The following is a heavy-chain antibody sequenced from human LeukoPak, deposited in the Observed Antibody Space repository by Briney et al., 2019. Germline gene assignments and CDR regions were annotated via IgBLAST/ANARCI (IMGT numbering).Heavy chain of an antibody. CDR1: GFTFSSYS. D-gene: IGHD6-19*01. Sequence: PGGSLRLSCAASGFTFSSYSMNWVRQAPGKGLEWVSSVSSSSSYIYYADSVKGRFTISRDNAKNSLYLQMNSLRAEDTAVYYCARDLGSGWYWGYFDYWSQGTLVTVSS. CDR2: VSSSSSYI. CDR3: ARDLGSGWYWGYFDY. J-gene: IGHJ4*02. V-gene: IGHV3-21*01.